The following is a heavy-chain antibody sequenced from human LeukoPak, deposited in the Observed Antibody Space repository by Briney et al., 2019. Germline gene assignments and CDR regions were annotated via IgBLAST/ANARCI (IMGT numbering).Heavy chain of an antibody. J-gene: IGHJ4*02. CDR3: ARADSSEEYYFDY. Sequence: ASVKVSCKASGYTFTGYYMHWVRQAPGQGLEWMGWINPNSGGTNYAQKFQGRVTMTRDTSISTAYMELSRPRSDDTAVYYCARADSSEEYYFDYWGQGTLVTVSS. CDR1: GYTFTGYY. CDR2: INPNSGGT. V-gene: IGHV1-2*02. D-gene: IGHD6-19*01.